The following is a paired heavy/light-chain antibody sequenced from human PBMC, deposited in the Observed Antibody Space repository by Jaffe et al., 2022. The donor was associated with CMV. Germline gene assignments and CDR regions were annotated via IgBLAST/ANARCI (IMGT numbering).Light chain of an antibody. CDR1: QSIRSW. Sequence: DIQMTQSPSTLSASVGDTVTITCRASQSIRSWLAWYQQKPGKAPKLLIYAASDLESGVPPRFSGSGSGTQFTLTISRLQPDDIATYYCQQYSTYPWTFGQGTKVEIK. CDR2: AAS. CDR3: QQYSTYPWT. J-gene: IGKJ1*01. V-gene: IGKV1-5*03.
Heavy chain of an antibody. Sequence: EVQLVESGGGVVQPGGSLRLSCAASGFTFSNYELNWVRQAPGKGLEWISNISTSATVAQYVDSVKGRFIISRDNVQNVLFLQMNSLTVEDTGIYYCASGGPCPSGVCPHSAFLQHWGQGTLVTVSS. CDR2: ISTSATVA. V-gene: IGHV3-48*03. CDR1: GFTFSNYE. J-gene: IGHJ1*01. D-gene: IGHD2-8*02. CDR3: ASGGPCPSGVCPHSAFLQH.